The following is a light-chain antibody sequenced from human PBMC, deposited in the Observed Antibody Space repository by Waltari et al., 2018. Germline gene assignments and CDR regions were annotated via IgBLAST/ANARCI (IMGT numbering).Light chain of an antibody. V-gene: IGKV3-15*01. CDR1: QTVSSN. J-gene: IGKJ1*01. CDR3: QQYNDWPQT. Sequence: EIVMTQSQATLSVSSGERATLSCRSSQTVSSNLAWDQQKPGQAPRLLIYSASTRDTGIPPRFSGRGSGTEFTLTISSLQSEDFAVYYCQQYNDWPQTFGQGTKVEIK. CDR2: SAS.